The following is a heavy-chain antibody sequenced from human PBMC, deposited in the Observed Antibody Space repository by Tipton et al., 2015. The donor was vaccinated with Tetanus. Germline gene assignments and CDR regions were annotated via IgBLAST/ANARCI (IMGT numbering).Heavy chain of an antibody. V-gene: IGHV4-61*08. Sequence: TLSLTCTVSSASISSSDYYWSWIRQPPGKGLEWIGYIYYSGSTNYNPSLKSRVTISVDTSKNQFSLKLSSVTAADTAVYYCARYYDSSGYYRRRYTSSFDYWGQGTLVTVSS. CDR1: SASISSSDYY. J-gene: IGHJ4*02. CDR3: ARYYDSSGYYRRRYTSSFDY. D-gene: IGHD3-22*01. CDR2: IYYSGST.